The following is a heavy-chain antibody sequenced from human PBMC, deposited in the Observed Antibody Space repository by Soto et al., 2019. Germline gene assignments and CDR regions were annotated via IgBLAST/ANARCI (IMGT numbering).Heavy chain of an antibody. CDR2: IYYSGST. CDR3: VTGPTLYYFDY. Sequence: QVQLQESGPGLVKPSQTLSLTCTVSGGSISSGDYYWSWIRQPPGKGLEWIGYIYYSGSTYYNPSLKSRVTISVDTSKNQFSLKRSSVNAAATAVYHCVTGPTLYYFDYWGQGTLVTVSS. V-gene: IGHV4-30-4*01. CDR1: GGSISSGDYY. J-gene: IGHJ4*02.